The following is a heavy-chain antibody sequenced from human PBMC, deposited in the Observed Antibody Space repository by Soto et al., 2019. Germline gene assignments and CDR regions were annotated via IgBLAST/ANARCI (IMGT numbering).Heavy chain of an antibody. Sequence: PGGSLRLSCAASGFTFSSYWMHWVRQAPGKGLVWVSRINSDGSSTSYADSVKGRFTISRDNAKNTLYLQMNSLRAEDTAVYYCASSKVYCSGGSCYLGYYYYYMDVWGKGTTVTVSS. D-gene: IGHD2-15*01. CDR1: GFTFSSYW. J-gene: IGHJ6*03. CDR2: INSDGSST. CDR3: ASSKVYCSGGSCYLGYYYYYMDV. V-gene: IGHV3-74*01.